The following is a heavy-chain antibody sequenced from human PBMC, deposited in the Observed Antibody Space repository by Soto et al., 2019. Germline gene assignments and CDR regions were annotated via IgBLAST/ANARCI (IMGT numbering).Heavy chain of an antibody. V-gene: IGHV4-59*12. D-gene: IGHD3-10*01. CDR1: GGSISSYY. CDR3: AMRLIRGVIITGH. J-gene: IGHJ4*01. CDR2: IYYSGTT. Sequence: SETLSLTCTVSGGSISSYYWHWIRQSPGKGLEWIGYIYYSGTTNYNPSLKSRVTISRDNSKSTLFLEMNSLRVEDTAVYYCAMRLIRGVIITGHWGHGTQVTVSS.